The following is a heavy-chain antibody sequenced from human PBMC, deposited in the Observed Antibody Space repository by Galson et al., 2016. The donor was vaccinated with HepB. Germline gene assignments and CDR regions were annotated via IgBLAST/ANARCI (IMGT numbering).Heavy chain of an antibody. J-gene: IGHJ3*02. CDR1: GFTFSDYY. V-gene: IGHV3-11*06. CDR2: ISGSSHYT. CDR3: ARVVHSKAFDI. D-gene: IGHD2/OR15-2a*01. Sequence: SLRLSCAASGFTFSDYYMHWIRQAPGKGLEWVSYISGSSHYTYYADSVKGRFTISRDNAKNTLYLQMNSLRGEDTAVYYCARVVHSKAFDIWGLGTLVTVSS.